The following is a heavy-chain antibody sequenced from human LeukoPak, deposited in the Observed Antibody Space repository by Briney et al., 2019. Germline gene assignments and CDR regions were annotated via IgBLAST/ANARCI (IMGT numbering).Heavy chain of an antibody. CDR2: IIQDGSAQ. V-gene: IGHV3-7*01. CDR3: AIDLFSCTSSSCYVY. CDR1: GFTFSSYA. J-gene: IGHJ4*02. D-gene: IGHD2-2*01. Sequence: GGSLRLSCAASGFTFSSYAMSWVRQAPGKGPEWVANIIQDGSAQYYVDSVRGRFTISRDNAKNSLYLQMNSLKAEDTAVYYCAIDLFSCTSSSCYVYWGQGTLVTVSS.